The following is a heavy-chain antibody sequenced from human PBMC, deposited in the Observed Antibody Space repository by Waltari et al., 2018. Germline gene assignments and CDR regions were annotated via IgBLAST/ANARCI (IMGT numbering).Heavy chain of an antibody. J-gene: IGHJ6*03. CDR1: GFTFGDYA. Sequence: EVQLVESGGGLVQPGRSLRLSCTASGFTFGDYAISWVLQAPGKGLEWVGFIRSKAYGGTTEYAASVKGRFTISRDDSKSIAYLQMNSLKTEDTAVYYCSLSSPPYYYYYYMDVWGKGTTVTVSS. CDR3: SLSSPPYYYYYYMDV. D-gene: IGHD6-6*01. CDR2: IRSKAYGGTT. V-gene: IGHV3-49*04.